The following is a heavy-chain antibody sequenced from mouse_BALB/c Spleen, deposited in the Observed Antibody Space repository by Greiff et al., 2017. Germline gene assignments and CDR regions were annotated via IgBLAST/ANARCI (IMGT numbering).Heavy chain of an antibody. CDR3: AKITTVVADWYFDV. CDR1: GFSLTNSG. J-gene: IGHJ1*01. Sequence: QVQLKESGPGLVAPSQSLSITCTVSGFSLTNSGVHWVRQSPGKGLEWLGVIWGDGSTNYNSAFKSRLSISKDNSKSQVFLKMNSLQTDDTARYYCAKITTVVADWYFDVWGAGTTVTVSS. CDR2: IWGDGST. V-gene: IGHV2-6-6*01. D-gene: IGHD1-1*01.